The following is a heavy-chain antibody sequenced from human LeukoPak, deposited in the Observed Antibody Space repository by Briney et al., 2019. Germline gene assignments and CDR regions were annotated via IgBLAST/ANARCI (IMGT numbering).Heavy chain of an antibody. CDR1: GFALSTYA. CDR3: LKGSQGPIWQQLVPDH. CDR2: ISTDGRNT. Sequence: PGGSLRLSCLATGFALSTYAMHWVRQAPGKGLEHVSTISTDGRNTYYADSVKGRFTISRDTSKNTLYLQMSSLRGDDTAVYYCLKGSQGPIWQQLVPDHWGQGTQVTASS. D-gene: IGHD6-13*01. V-gene: IGHV3-64D*06. J-gene: IGHJ4*02.